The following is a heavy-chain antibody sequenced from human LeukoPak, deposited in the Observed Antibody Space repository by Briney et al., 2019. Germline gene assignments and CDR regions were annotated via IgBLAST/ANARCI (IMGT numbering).Heavy chain of an antibody. J-gene: IGHJ6*02. D-gene: IGHD6-13*01. CDR2: INHSGST. CDR3: ARVLAAAGTYYYYYGMDV. Sequence: SETLSLTCAVYGGSFSGYYWSWIRQPPGKGLEWIGEINHSGSTNYNPSFKSRVTISVDTSKNQFSLKLSSVTAADTAVYYCARVLAAAGTYYYYYGMDVWGQGTTVTVSS. CDR1: GGSFSGYY. V-gene: IGHV4-34*01.